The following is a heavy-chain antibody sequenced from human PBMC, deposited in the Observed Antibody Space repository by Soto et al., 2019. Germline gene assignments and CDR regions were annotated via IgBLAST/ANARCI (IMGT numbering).Heavy chain of an antibody. J-gene: IGHJ3*02. Sequence: GGSLRLSGAASGFTFSTYSISWVRQAPGKGLEWVSGIGGGETDTHYAESVKGRFTISRDNSKSTLFLQMSSLGAEDTAVYYCAKDRMIYNPVWDRFDIWGQGTMVTVSS. D-gene: IGHD1-26*01. CDR2: IGGGETDT. V-gene: IGHV3-23*01. CDR3: AKDRMIYNPVWDRFDI. CDR1: GFTFSTYS.